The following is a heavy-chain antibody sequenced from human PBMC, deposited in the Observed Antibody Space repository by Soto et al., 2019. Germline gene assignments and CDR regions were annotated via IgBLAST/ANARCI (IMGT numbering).Heavy chain of an antibody. J-gene: IGHJ4*02. Sequence: QVQLVQSGTEVEKPGASVKVSCKTSGYTFTSYNIGWVRQAPGQGLEWMGWISVYNRNTIYAQKLQVRVTITTDTSTSTAYMELRSLRFDDSAVYCCTISSNRSGSNAYYFDHCCQGTPGTVS. V-gene: IGHV1-18*04. D-gene: IGHD2-2*01. CDR3: TISSNRSGSNAYYFDH. CDR2: ISVYNRNT. CDR1: GYTFTSYN.